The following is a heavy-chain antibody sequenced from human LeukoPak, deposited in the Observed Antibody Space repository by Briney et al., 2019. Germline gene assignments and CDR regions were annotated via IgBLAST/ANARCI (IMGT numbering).Heavy chain of an antibody. D-gene: IGHD6-6*01. V-gene: IGHV7-4-1*02. J-gene: IGHJ4*02. CDR1: GYTFTNSG. CDR2: INPNTGNP. CDR3: AKEGSGSSLEY. Sequence: ASVKVSCKASGYTFTNSGLNWVRQAPGQGLEWMGWINPNTGNPTYAQGFAGRFVFSLDTSVSTTYLQISSLKAEDTAMYYCAKEGSGSSLEYWGQGTLVTVS.